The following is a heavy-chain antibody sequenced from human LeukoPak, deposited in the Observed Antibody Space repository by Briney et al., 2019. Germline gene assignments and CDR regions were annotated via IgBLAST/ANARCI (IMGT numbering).Heavy chain of an antibody. J-gene: IGHJ6*02. Sequence: ASVKVSCKASGYTFTGYYMHWVRQAPGQGLEWMGWINPSSGGTNYAQKFQGRVTMTRDTSISTAYMELSRLRSDDTAVYYCARDRTSIAAAGTDTYYYYGMDVWGQGTTVTVSS. CDR2: INPSSGGT. CDR1: GYTFTGYY. CDR3: ARDRTSIAAAGTDTYYYYGMDV. D-gene: IGHD6-13*01. V-gene: IGHV1-2*02.